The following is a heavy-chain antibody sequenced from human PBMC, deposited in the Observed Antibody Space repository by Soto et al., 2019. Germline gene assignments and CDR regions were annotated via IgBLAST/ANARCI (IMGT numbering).Heavy chain of an antibody. CDR1: GFTFSSYA. J-gene: IGHJ6*02. Sequence: EVQLLESGGGLVQPGGSLRLSCAASGFTFSSYAMNWVRQAPGKGLEWVSAVSGNGATTLYADSVKGRFTISRDNSKNTLYLQMNSLRAEDTAVYYCAKDTVTISPSRVLMPTYYYGMDVWGQGTTVTVSS. D-gene: IGHD3-9*01. V-gene: IGHV3-23*01. CDR3: AKDTVTISPSRVLMPTYYYGMDV. CDR2: VSGNGATT.